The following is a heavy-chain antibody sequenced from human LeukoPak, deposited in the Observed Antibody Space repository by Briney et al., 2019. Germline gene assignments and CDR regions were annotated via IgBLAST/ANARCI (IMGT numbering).Heavy chain of an antibody. J-gene: IGHJ4*02. Sequence: SGGSLRLSCAVSGFTVSSNYMSWVRQAPGKGLEWVSVIYSGGSTYYADSVKGRFTISRDNSKNTLYLQMNSLRAEDTAVYYCARDEYVTTVTGDYWGQGTLVTVSS. CDR1: GFTVSSNY. CDR3: ARDEYVTTVTGDY. D-gene: IGHD4-17*01. V-gene: IGHV3-66*01. CDR2: IYSGGST.